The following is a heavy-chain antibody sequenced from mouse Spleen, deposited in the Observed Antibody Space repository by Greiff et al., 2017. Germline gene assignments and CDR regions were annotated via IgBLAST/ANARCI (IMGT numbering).Heavy chain of an antibody. CDR1: GYTFTSYT. Sequence: VQGVESGAELARPGASVKMSCKASGYTFTSYTMHWVKQRPGQGLEWIGYINPSSGYTKYNQKFKDKATLTADKSSSTAYMQLSSLTSEDSAVYYCARWSYYYGSSLDDWGQGTTLTVSS. D-gene: IGHD1-1*01. CDR2: INPSSGYT. CDR3: ARWSYYYGSSLDD. V-gene: IGHV1-4*01. J-gene: IGHJ2*01.